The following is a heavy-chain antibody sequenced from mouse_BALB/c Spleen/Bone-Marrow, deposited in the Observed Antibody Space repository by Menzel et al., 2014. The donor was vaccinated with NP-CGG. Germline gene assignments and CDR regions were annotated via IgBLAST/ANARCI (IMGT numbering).Heavy chain of an antibody. V-gene: IGHV1-87*01. CDR3: ARFYGYDGMDY. CDR2: IYPGDGDT. D-gene: IGHD2-2*01. Sequence: QVQLQQSGAELARPGASVKLSCKASGYTFTSYWMQWVKQRPGQGLEWIGAIYPGDGDTRYTQKFKGKATLTADKSSSTAYMQLSSLAPEDSAVYYCARFYGYDGMDYWGQGTSVTVSS. J-gene: IGHJ4*01. CDR1: GYTFTSYW.